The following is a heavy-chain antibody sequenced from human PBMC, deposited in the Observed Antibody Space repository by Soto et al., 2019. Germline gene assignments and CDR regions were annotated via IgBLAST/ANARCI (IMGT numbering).Heavy chain of an antibody. CDR1: GGSISSSSYY. Sequence: TSETLSLTCTVSGGSISSSSYYWGWIRQPPGKGLEWIGSIYYSGSTYYNPSLKSRVTISVDTSKNQFSLKLSSVTAADTAVYYCARHAFEGSSWYVRDNYFDYWGQGTLVTVSS. V-gene: IGHV4-39*01. D-gene: IGHD6-13*01. CDR2: IYYSGST. CDR3: ARHAFEGSSWYVRDNYFDY. J-gene: IGHJ4*02.